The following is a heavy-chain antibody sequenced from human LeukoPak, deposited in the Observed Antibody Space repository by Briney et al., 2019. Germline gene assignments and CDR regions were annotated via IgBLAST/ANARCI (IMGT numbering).Heavy chain of an antibody. CDR2: ISGSGGST. V-gene: IGHV3-23*01. D-gene: IGHD3-3*01. CDR1: GFTFSSYA. Sequence: PGGSLRLSCAASGFTFSSYAMSWVRQAPGKGLEWVSAISGSGGSTYYADSVKGRFTISRDNSKNTLYLQMNSLRAEDTAVYYXAKAQYYDFWSGHIRGRWFDPWGQGTLVTVSS. J-gene: IGHJ5*02. CDR3: AKAQYYDFWSGHIRGRWFDP.